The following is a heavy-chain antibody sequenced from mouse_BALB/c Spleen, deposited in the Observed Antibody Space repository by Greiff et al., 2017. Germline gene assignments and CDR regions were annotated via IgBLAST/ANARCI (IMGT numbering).Heavy chain of an antibody. Sequence: QVQLQQPGAELVKPGASVKLSCKASGYTFTSYWMHWVKQRPGQGLEWIGEINPSNGRTNYNEKFKSKATLTVDKSSSTAYMQLSSLTSEDSAVYYCASHYGSSPWFAYWGQGTLVTVSA. V-gene: IGHV1S81*02. D-gene: IGHD1-1*01. J-gene: IGHJ3*01. CDR1: GYTFTSYW. CDR2: INPSNGRT. CDR3: ASHYGSSPWFAY.